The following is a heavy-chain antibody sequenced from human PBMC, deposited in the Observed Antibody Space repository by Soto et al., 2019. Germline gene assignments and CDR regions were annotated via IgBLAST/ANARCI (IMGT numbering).Heavy chain of an antibody. J-gene: IGHJ5*02. CDR3: ARHVKDWNDVNWFDP. CDR2: IYYSGST. Sequence: SETLSLTCTVCGDSITRRTYYWGWIRQPPGKGLEWIGSIYYSGSTYYNPSLKSRVTISVDTSKNQFSLKLSSVTAADTAVYYCARHVKDWNDVNWFDPWGQGTLVTVSS. V-gene: IGHV4-39*01. CDR1: GDSITRRTYY. D-gene: IGHD1-1*01.